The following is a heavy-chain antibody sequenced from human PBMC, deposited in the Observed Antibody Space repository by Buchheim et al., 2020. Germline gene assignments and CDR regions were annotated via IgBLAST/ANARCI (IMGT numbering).Heavy chain of an antibody. CDR1: GYTFTSYY. Sequence: QVQLVQSGAEVKKPGASVKVSCKASGYTFTSYYMHWVRQAPGQGLEWMGIINPSGGSTSYAQKFQGRVTMTRDTSTSKVYMELSSLRSEDTAVYYCARDACSGGSCYYYGMDVWGQGTT. D-gene: IGHD2-15*01. V-gene: IGHV1-46*01. J-gene: IGHJ6*02. CDR2: INPSGGST. CDR3: ARDACSGGSCYYYGMDV.